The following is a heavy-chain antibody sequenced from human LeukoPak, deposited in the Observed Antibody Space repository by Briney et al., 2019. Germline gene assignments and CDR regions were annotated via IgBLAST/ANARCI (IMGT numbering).Heavy chain of an antibody. CDR1: GLRFADYA. Sequence: GGSLRLSCTASGLRFADYAMTGVRQAPGKGLERVAVIWYDGSNKYYADSVKGRFTISRDNSKNPLYLQMNSLRAEDTAVYYCARDCPLGDSEYYFDYWGQGTLVTVSS. CDR3: ARDCPLGDSEYYFDY. J-gene: IGHJ4*02. CDR2: IWYDGSNK. V-gene: IGHV3-33*01. D-gene: IGHD1-26*01.